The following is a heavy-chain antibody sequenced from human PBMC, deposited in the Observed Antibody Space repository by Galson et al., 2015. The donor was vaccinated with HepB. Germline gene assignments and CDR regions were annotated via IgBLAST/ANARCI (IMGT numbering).Heavy chain of an antibody. Sequence: SLRLSCAASGFTFSSYSMNWVRQAPGKGLEWVSSISSSSSYIYYADSVKGRFTISRDNAKNSLYLQMNSLRAEDTAVYYCARSHRSLGYFDYWGQGTLVTVSS. CDR3: ARSHRSLGYFDY. V-gene: IGHV3-21*01. CDR1: GFTFSSYS. J-gene: IGHJ4*02. CDR2: ISSSSSYI. D-gene: IGHD7-27*01.